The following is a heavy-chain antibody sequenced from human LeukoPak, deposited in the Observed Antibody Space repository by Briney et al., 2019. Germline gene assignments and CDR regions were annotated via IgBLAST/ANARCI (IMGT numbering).Heavy chain of an antibody. J-gene: IGHJ4*02. CDR2: IYYSGST. V-gene: IGHV4-30-4*07. Sequence: SETLSLTCAVSGGSISSGGYSWSWIRQPPGKGLEWIGYIYYSGSTYYNPSLKSRVTISVDTSKNQFSLKLSSVTAADTAVYYCASTYYDYVWGSYRLDYWGQGTLVTVSS. CDR1: GGSISSGGYS. CDR3: ASTYYDYVWGSYRLDY. D-gene: IGHD3-16*02.